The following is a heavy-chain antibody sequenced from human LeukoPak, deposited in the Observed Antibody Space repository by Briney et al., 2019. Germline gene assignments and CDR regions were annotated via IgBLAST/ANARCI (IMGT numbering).Heavy chain of an antibody. D-gene: IGHD6-13*01. J-gene: IGHJ4*02. CDR2: ISGGGGST. Sequence: GGSLRLSCAASGFTFNNYAMNWVRQAPGKGLEWVSGISGGGGSTYYADSVQGRFTMSRDNSKNTLYLQMNSLRAEDTAVYYCARDGGAAAGYWGQGTLVTVSS. CDR1: GFTFNNYA. V-gene: IGHV3-23*01. CDR3: ARDGGAAAGY.